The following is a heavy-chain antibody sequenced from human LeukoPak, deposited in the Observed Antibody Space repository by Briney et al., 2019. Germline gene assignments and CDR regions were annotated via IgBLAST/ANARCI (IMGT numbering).Heavy chain of an antibody. Sequence: PGGSLRLSCAASGFTVGSNYMSWVRQAPGKGLEWVSVIYSGGSTYYANSVKGRFTISRDNSMSTLYLQMNSLRAEDTAVYYCARSSGNFWSAFLDYWGQGTLVTVSS. CDR2: IYSGGST. D-gene: IGHD3-3*01. CDR3: ARSSGNFWSAFLDY. V-gene: IGHV3-53*01. CDR1: GFTVGSNY. J-gene: IGHJ4*02.